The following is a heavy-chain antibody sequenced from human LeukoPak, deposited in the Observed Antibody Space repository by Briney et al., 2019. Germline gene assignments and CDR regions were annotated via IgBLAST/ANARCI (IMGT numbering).Heavy chain of an antibody. CDR2: IKPDGSAQ. D-gene: IGHD6-19*01. J-gene: IGHJ4*02. CDR1: GFTFSSNW. V-gene: IGHV3-7*01. Sequence: TGGSLRLSCATSGFTFSSNWMSWVRHVPGRGLDWVANIKPDGSAQYYAASVKGRFTVSRDNAKNSLYLQMNSLRAEDTAVYYCAKDLSSSGWYDYWGQGTLVTVSS. CDR3: AKDLSSSGWYDY.